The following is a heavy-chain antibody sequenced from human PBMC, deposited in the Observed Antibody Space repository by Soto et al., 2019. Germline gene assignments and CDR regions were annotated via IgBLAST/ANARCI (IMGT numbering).Heavy chain of an antibody. Sequence: QVQLVESGGGVVQPGRSLRLSCAVSGFTLSSHAMHWVRQAPGKGLEWVALILSDGSNKYYADSVKGRFTTSRDNSKNTMYLQMNRLIVEDTAVYYCARDDEGGSDCDLGYWGQGALVTVSS. CDR2: ILSDGSNK. D-gene: IGHD1-26*01. J-gene: IGHJ4*02. V-gene: IGHV3-30-3*01. CDR3: ARDDEGGSDCDLGY. CDR1: GFTLSSHA.